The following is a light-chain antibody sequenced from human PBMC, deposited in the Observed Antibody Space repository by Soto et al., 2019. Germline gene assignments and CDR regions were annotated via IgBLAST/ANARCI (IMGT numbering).Light chain of an antibody. V-gene: IGKV1-27*01. CDR2: AAS. Sequence: DIQMTQSPSSLSASVGDRVTITCRASQGISNYLAWYQQKPGKVPKLLIYAASTLQSGVPSRFSGSGSGTDFTLTISSLQPEDVATYYCQKYNSARPGTLGQGTRLEIK. CDR1: QGISNY. J-gene: IGKJ5*01. CDR3: QKYNSARPGT.